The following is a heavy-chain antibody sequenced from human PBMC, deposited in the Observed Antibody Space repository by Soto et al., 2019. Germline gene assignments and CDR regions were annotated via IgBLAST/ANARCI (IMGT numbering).Heavy chain of an antibody. CDR3: ARGGFSYGTGIEH. Sequence: GGSLRLSCGASGFSISRYWMTWGRQAPGKGLEWVADKKQDGSEEYYVDSVKGRFTVSRDNAKNSVYLQLTSLRVEDTALYYCARGGFSYGTGIEHWGQGTLVTVSS. CDR2: KKQDGSEE. J-gene: IGHJ4*02. V-gene: IGHV3-7*01. D-gene: IGHD5-18*01. CDR1: GFSISRYW.